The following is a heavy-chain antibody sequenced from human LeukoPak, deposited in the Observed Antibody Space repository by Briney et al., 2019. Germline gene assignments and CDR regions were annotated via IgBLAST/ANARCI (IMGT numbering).Heavy chain of an antibody. V-gene: IGHV4-4*07. CDR3: AVGRPRNATRLDDGYDF. J-gene: IGHJ3*01. CDR2: IYTSGRT. CDR1: GGSISSYY. D-gene: IGHD1-1*01. Sequence: SETLSLTCTVSGGSISSYYWSWIRQPAGKGLEWVGRIYTSGRTNYNPSLKSRLTMSADTSKNQFSLILNSVTAADTAVYYCAVGRPRNATRLDDGYDFWGQGTMVTVSS.